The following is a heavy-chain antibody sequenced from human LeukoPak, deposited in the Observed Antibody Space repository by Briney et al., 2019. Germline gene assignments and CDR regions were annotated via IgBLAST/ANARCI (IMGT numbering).Heavy chain of an antibody. CDR1: GGSISSYY. V-gene: IGHV4-59*01. Sequence: PSETLSLTCTVSGGSISSYYWSWIRQPPGKGLEWIGYIYYSGSTNYNPSLKSRVTISVDTSKNQFSLKLSSVTAADTAVYYCARAKVWGGSYYGYYYYYGMDVWGQGTTVTVSS. J-gene: IGHJ6*02. CDR3: ARAKVWGGSYYGYYYYYGMDV. D-gene: IGHD1-26*01. CDR2: IYYSGST.